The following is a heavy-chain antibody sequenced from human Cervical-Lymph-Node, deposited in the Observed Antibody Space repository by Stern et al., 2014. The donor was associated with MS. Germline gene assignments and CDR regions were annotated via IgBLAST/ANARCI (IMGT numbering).Heavy chain of an antibody. CDR3: ARTDILLIDH. V-gene: IGHV4-30-4*01. J-gene: IGHJ5*02. CDR1: GASIRSDDYY. CDR2: FHYSGNT. Sequence: QLQLQESGPGLVKPSQTLSLTCTVSGASIRSDDYYWTWIRQTPGKGLEWIWYFHYSGNTYYSPSLRSRVTISVDTSKNQFSLKLSSVTAADTAVYYCARTDILLIDHWGQGTLVTVSS. D-gene: IGHD3-10*01.